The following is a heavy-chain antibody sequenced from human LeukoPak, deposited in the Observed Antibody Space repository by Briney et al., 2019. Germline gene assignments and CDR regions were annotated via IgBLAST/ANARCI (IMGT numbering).Heavy chain of an antibody. CDR2: IYHSGST. J-gene: IGHJ4*02. CDR3: ARDNDFFDY. V-gene: IGHV4-30-2*01. Sequence: PSQTLSLTCAVSGGSISSGGYSWSWIRQPPGKGLEWIGYIYHSGSTYYNPSLKSRVTMSLDTSKNQFSLKLTSVTAADTAVYYCARDNDFFDYWGQGTLVTVSS. CDR1: GGSISSGGYS.